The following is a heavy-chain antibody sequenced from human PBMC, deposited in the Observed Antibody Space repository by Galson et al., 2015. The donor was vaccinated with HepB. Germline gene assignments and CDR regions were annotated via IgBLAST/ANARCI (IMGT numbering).Heavy chain of an antibody. D-gene: IGHD3-3*01. CDR3: ARDLYDFYPGAKYYYYGMDV. CDR1: GGSISSSNW. CDR2: IYHSGST. Sequence: ETLSLTCAVSGGSISSSNWWSWVRQPPGKGLEWIGEIYHSGSTNYNPSLKSRVTISVDKSKNQFSLKLSSVTAADTAVYYCARDLYDFYPGAKYYYYGMDVWGQGTTVTVSS. J-gene: IGHJ6*02. V-gene: IGHV4-4*02.